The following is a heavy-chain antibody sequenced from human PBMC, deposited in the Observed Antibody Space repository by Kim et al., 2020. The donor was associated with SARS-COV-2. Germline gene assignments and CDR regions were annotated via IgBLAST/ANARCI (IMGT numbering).Heavy chain of an antibody. D-gene: IGHD3-10*01. CDR1: GFTFSSQD. CDR2: ISGSGSNT. J-gene: IGHJ4*02. CDR3: TKARVGVKRGDD. Sequence: GGSLRLSCAASGFTFSSQDMSWVRQAPGKGLEWVSFISGSGSNTDYADSVKGRFTISRDNSKNTLYLQMSSLRDEDTGIYYCTKARVGVKRGDDWGQGTLVTVSS. V-gene: IGHV3-23*01.